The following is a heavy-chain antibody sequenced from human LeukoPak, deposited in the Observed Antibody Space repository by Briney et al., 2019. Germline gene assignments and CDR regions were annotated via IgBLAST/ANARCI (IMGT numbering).Heavy chain of an antibody. Sequence: SETLSLTCAVYGGSFSGYYWSWIRQPPGKGLEWIGEINHSGSTNCNPSLKSRVTISVDTSKNQFSLKLSSVTAADTAVYYCARYCSSTSCRAPYYGMDVWGKGTTVTVSS. CDR3: ARYCSSTSCRAPYYGMDV. J-gene: IGHJ6*04. CDR1: GGSFSGYY. CDR2: INHSGST. D-gene: IGHD2-2*01. V-gene: IGHV4-34*01.